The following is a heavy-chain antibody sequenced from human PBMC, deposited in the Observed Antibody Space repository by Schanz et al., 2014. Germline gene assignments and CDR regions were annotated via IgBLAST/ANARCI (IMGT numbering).Heavy chain of an antibody. V-gene: IGHV4-34*10. Sequence: QVQLQESGPGLVKPSETLSLTCTVSGGSISSYYWSWVRQPPGKGLEWIGEVHPSGTTNYNPSLSYRLTISVDASKTQFSLKLTSATAADTAVYYCARGQDHAKTGDLWGRGTLVTISS. D-gene: IGHD2-2*01. CDR2: VHPSGTT. CDR1: GGSISSYY. CDR3: ARGQDHAKTGDL. J-gene: IGHJ5*02.